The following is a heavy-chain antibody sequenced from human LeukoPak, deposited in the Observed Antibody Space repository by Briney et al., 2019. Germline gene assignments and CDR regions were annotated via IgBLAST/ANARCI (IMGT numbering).Heavy chain of an antibody. J-gene: IGHJ6*03. Sequence: GASVKVSCKASGGTFSSYAISWVRQAPGQGLEWMGGIIPIFGTANYAQKFQGRVTITTDESTSTDYMELSSLRSEDTAVYYCARGSGGAATTVKYYYMDVWGKGTTVTVSS. D-gene: IGHD5-24*01. CDR3: ARGSGGAATTVKYYYMDV. CDR2: IIPIFGTA. V-gene: IGHV1-69*05. CDR1: GGTFSSYA.